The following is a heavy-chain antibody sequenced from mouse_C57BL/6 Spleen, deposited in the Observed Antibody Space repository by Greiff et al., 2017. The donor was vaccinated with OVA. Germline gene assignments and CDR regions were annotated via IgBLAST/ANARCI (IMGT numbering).Heavy chain of an antibody. V-gene: IGHV1-61*01. Sequence: VKLQQPGAELVRPGSSVKLSCKASGYTFTSYWMDWVKQRPGQGLEWIGNIYPSDSETHYNQKFKDKATLTVDKSSSTAYMQLSSLTSEDSAVYYCARGGSFAYWGQGTLVTVSA. CDR1: GYTFTSYW. CDR3: ARGGSFAY. D-gene: IGHD3-1*01. J-gene: IGHJ3*01. CDR2: IYPSDSET.